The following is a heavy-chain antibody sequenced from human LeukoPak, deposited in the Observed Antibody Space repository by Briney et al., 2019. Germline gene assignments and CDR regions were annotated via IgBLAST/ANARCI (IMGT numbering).Heavy chain of an antibody. Sequence: PGGSLRLSCAASGFTFSDYGMHWVRQAPGKGLEWVAVIWYDGGNKYYADSVKGRFTISRDNAKNTLNLQMNSLRAEDTAVYFCARDGSAYNFDYWGQGVLVTVSS. D-gene: IGHD5-24*01. V-gene: IGHV3-33*01. CDR1: GFTFSDYG. CDR3: ARDGSAYNFDY. CDR2: IWYDGGNK. J-gene: IGHJ4*02.